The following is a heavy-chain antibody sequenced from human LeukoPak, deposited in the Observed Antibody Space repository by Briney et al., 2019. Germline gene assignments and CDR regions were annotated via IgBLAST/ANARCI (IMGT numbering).Heavy chain of an antibody. D-gene: IGHD3-16*01. CDR3: ARDQATSGGGLDS. CDR2: IYTGGTT. V-gene: IGHV3-53*01. J-gene: IGHJ4*02. CDR1: GFTVSGTH. Sequence: RGGSLRLSCAASGFTVSGTHMSWVRQAPGKGLEWVSAIYTGGTTYYSDSVEGRFTISRDKSKNTLYLQMDSLRVEDTAVYYCARDQATSGGGLDSWGQGTLLTVSS.